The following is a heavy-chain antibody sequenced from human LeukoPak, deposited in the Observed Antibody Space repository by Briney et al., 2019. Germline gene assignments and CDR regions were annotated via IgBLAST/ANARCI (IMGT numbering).Heavy chain of an antibody. CDR2: ISTDVRSA. Sequence: GGSLRLSWSPSGFTFSSYWMDCVRQAPGKGLVWVSRISTDVRSAIYADSVNGRFTISRDNAKNTLYMQMNSLRDDDTAVYYSSRVSVYPRCLIYYWGQGSLVTVSS. CDR3: SRVSVYPRCLIYY. V-gene: IGHV3-74*01. CDR1: GFTFSSYW. J-gene: IGHJ4*02. D-gene: IGHD5/OR15-5a*01.